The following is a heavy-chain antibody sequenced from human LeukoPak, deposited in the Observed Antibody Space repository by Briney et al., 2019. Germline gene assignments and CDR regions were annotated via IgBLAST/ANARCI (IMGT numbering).Heavy chain of an antibody. V-gene: IGHV1-18*01. J-gene: IGHJ4*02. CDR1: GYTFTSYG. D-gene: IGHD2-21*01. CDR3: AYGELKYCGGH. CDR2: ISGYNGNT. Sequence: ASVKVSCKASGYTFTSYGISWVRQAPGQGLEWMGWISGYNGNTNYAQNLQGRVTMTRDTSISTAYMELSRLRSDDTAVYYCAYGELKYCGGHWGQGTLVAVSS.